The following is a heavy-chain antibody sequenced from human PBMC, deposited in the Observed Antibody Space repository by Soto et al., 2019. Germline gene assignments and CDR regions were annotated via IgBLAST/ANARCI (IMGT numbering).Heavy chain of an antibody. CDR3: PKWLDCFAP. V-gene: IGHV3-23*01. CDR1: GFTFISYA. J-gene: IGHJ5*02. Sequence: GGSLRLSCAASGFTFISYAMRWVCQAPGKGLEWVSAISSSGGSIYYADSVKGRFTLSRDNSKNSLNLQMNSLRGEDTASYYRPKWLDCFAPWGQGTLVTVSS. D-gene: IGHD5-12*01. CDR2: ISSSGGSI.